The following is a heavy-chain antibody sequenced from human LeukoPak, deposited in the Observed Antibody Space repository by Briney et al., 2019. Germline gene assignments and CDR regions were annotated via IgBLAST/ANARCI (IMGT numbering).Heavy chain of an antibody. Sequence: GESLKISCKGSGYSFTNYWIGWVRQMPGKGLEWLVIIYPRDSGTRYNPSFQDQVTISVDKSIRTAYLQWSSLKASDTAMYYCARHLGVVRGVVRYFDYWGQGTLVTVS. V-gene: IGHV5-51*01. CDR2: IYPRDSGT. D-gene: IGHD3-10*01. CDR1: GYSFTNYW. CDR3: ARHLGVVRGVVRYFDY. J-gene: IGHJ4*02.